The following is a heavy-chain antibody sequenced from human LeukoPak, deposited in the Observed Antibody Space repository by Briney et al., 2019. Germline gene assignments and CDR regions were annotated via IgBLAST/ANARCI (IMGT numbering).Heavy chain of an antibody. Sequence: GGSLRLSCAASGFTFTNYAMNWVRQAPGKGLEWVSTSGSGGSPFYADSVKGRFTISRDNSRNTLYLQMSSLRVEDTAVYYCAKGSSGWYPGFDYWGQGILVTVSS. CDR1: GFTFTNYA. CDR3: AKGSSGWYPGFDY. CDR2: SGSGGSP. J-gene: IGHJ4*02. V-gene: IGHV3-23*01. D-gene: IGHD6-19*01.